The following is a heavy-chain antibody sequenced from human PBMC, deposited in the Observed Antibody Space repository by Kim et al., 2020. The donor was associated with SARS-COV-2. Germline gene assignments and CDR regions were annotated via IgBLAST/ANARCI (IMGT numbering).Heavy chain of an antibody. CDR3: ARDLYSSSYNYYGMDV. D-gene: IGHD6-13*01. Sequence: GGSLRLSCAASGFTFSSYEMNWVRQAPGKGLEWVSYISSSGSTIYYADSVKGRFTISRDNAKNSLYLQMNSLRAEDTAVYYCARDLYSSSYNYYGMDVWGQGTTLTVSS. V-gene: IGHV3-48*03. CDR1: GFTFSSYE. CDR2: ISSSGSTI. J-gene: IGHJ6*02.